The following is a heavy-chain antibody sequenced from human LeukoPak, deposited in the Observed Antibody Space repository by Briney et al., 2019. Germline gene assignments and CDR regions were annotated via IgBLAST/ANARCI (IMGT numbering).Heavy chain of an antibody. J-gene: IGHJ3*02. CDR1: AFTFSSYW. V-gene: IGHV3-74*01. Sequence: AGGSLRLSCAASAFTFSSYWMHWVRQAPGKGLEWVSRIKGDESSINYADSVEGRFTISRDNAKNTVYLHLNSLRVEDTAVYYCARRGFSAMPNGGAFDIWGQGTMVTVSS. CDR2: IKGDESSI. D-gene: IGHD2-2*01. CDR3: ARRGFSAMPNGGAFDI.